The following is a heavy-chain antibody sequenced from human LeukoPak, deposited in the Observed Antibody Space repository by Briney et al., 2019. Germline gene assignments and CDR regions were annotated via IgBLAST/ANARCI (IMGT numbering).Heavy chain of an antibody. Sequence: GGSLRLSCAASGFTFSSYGMHWVRQAPGKGLEWVAFIRYDGSNKYYADSVKGRFTISRDNSKNTLNLQMNSLRAEDTAVYYCAREGRSGSYQLDYWGQGTLVTVSS. J-gene: IGHJ4*02. CDR3: AREGRSGSYQLDY. V-gene: IGHV3-30*02. CDR1: GFTFSSYG. D-gene: IGHD1-26*01. CDR2: IRYDGSNK.